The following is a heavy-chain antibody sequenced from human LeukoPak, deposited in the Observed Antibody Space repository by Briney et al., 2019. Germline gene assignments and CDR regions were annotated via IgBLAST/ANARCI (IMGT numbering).Heavy chain of an antibody. J-gene: IGHJ6*03. V-gene: IGHV1-69*05. CDR1: GGTFSSYA. CDR3: ARAIAYCGGDCYSRRDYYYYYMDV. CDR2: IIPIFGTA. D-gene: IGHD2-21*02. Sequence: ASVKVSCKASGGTFSSYAISWVRQAPGQGLEWMGRIIPIFGTANYAQKFQGRVTITTDESTSTAYMELRSLRSDDTAVYYCARAIAYCGGDCYSRRDYYYYYMDVWGKGTTVTVSS.